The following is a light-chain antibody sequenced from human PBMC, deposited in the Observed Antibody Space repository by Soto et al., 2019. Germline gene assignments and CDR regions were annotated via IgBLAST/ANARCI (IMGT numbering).Light chain of an antibody. Sequence: EIVLTQSPGTLSLSPGQRATLSCRSSESISRDYLTWYQQRLGQAPRLLIYGASSGATGIPDRFSGSGSGTDFTLNISRLEPEDFAIYYCQQYGGVPYTFGQGTKWIS. J-gene: IGKJ2*01. CDR1: ESISRDY. V-gene: IGKV3-20*01. CDR2: GAS. CDR3: QQYGGVPYT.